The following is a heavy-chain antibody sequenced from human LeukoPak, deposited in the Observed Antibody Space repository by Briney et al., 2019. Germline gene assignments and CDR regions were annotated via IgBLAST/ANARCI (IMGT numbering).Heavy chain of an antibody. CDR1: GFTFSSYS. V-gene: IGHV3-15*01. CDR2: SKSKTDGGTT. Sequence: GGSLRLSCAASGFTFSSYSMNWVRLPPGQGQELVGRSKSKTDGGTTDYAAPVKGILSISRDGSKNTLYLQMNSLTTEDTAVYYCTTDPWEVPHRFDYWGQGTLVTVSS. CDR3: TTDPWEVPHRFDY. D-gene: IGHD1-26*01. J-gene: IGHJ4*02.